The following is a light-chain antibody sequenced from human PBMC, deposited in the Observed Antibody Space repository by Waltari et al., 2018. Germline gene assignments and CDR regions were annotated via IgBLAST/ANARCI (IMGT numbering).Light chain of an antibody. CDR2: DVS. Sequence: QSALTQPRSVSGSPGQSVTIPCTGTSSDVGGYNYFSWYQQHPGKAPKLMIYDVSKRPSGVPDRFSGSKSGNTASLTISGLQAEDEADYYCCSYAGSYTRVFGGGTKLTVL. CDR3: CSYAGSYTRV. V-gene: IGLV2-11*01. J-gene: IGLJ3*02. CDR1: SSDVGGYNY.